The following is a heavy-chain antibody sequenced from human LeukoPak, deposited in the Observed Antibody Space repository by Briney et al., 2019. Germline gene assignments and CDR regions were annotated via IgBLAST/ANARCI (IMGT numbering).Heavy chain of an antibody. D-gene: IGHD6-19*01. J-gene: IGHJ4*02. V-gene: IGHV1-18*01. CDR1: GYTFTSYG. CDR3: AKDRSRSSGWYSGDKLYFDY. Sequence: ASVKVSCKASGYTFTSYGISWVRQAPGQGLEWMGWISTYNGNTNYAQKLQGRVSMTTDTSTSTAYMDLRSLRSDDTAVYYCAKDRSRSSGWYSGDKLYFDYWGQGTLVTVSS. CDR2: ISTYNGNT.